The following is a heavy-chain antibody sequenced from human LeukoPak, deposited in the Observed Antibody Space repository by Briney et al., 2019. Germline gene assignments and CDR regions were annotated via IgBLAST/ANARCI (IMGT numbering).Heavy chain of an antibody. Sequence: VASVTVSCKASGYTFTSYDINWVRQATGQGLEWMGWMNPNSGNTGYAQKFQGRVTMTRDTSISTAYMELTSLRSDDTAVYYCAREAGLFDIWGQGTMVAVSS. V-gene: IGHV1-8*01. D-gene: IGHD6-25*01. CDR1: GYTFTSYD. J-gene: IGHJ3*02. CDR3: AREAGLFDI. CDR2: MNPNSGNT.